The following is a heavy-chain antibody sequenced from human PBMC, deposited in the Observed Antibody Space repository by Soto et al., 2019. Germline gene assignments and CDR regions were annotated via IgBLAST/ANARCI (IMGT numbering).Heavy chain of an antibody. J-gene: IGHJ4*02. CDR3: ARVDDYYGSGSPFDY. CDR2: ISYDGSNK. CDR1: GFTFSSYA. Sequence: GGSLRLSCAASGFTFSSYAMHWVRQAPGKGLEWVAVISYDGSNKYYADSVKGRFTISRDNSKNTLYLQMNSLRAEDTAVYYCARVDDYYGSGSPFDYWGQGTLVTVSS. D-gene: IGHD3-10*01. V-gene: IGHV3-30-3*01.